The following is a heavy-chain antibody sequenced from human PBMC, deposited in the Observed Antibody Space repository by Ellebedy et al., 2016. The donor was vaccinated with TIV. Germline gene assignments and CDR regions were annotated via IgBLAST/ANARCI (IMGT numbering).Heavy chain of an antibody. J-gene: IGHJ4*02. V-gene: IGHV3-30*18. CDR3: AKLHGGNSGSPFDY. CDR2: ISYDGSNK. CDR1: GFTFSSYG. D-gene: IGHD4-23*01. Sequence: GGSLRLXXAASGFTFSSYGMHWVRQAPGKGLEWVAVISYDGSNKYYADSVKGRFTISRDNSKNTLYLQMNSLRAEDTAVYYCAKLHGGNSGSPFDYWGQGTLVTVSS.